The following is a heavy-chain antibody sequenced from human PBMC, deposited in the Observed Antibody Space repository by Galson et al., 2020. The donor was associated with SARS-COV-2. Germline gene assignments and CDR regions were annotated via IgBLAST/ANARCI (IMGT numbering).Heavy chain of an antibody. CDR3: VRDWNGAGDH. J-gene: IGHJ4*02. Sequence: GGSLRLSCIASGFTFKNNFMDWVRQAPGKGLEWVARVRNKDNRYSTEYAASVRGTFSISRDDSRNSVHLQMSSVKTEDTAVYYCVRDWNGAGDHWGQGVLVIVSS. D-gene: IGHD1-1*01. CDR1: GFTFKNNF. CDR2: VRNKDNRYST. V-gene: IGHV3-72*01.